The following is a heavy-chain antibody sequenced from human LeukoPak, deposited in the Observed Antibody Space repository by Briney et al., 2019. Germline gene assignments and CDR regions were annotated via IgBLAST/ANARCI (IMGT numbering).Heavy chain of an antibody. J-gene: IGHJ4*02. D-gene: IGHD2-15*01. Sequence: GGSLRLSCAASEFSVGSNYMSWVRQAPGKGLEWVSSISSSSSYIYYADSVKGRFTISRDNAKNSLYLQMNSLRAEDTAVYYCARDCSGGSCYFDYWGQGTLVTVSS. CDR1: EFSVGSNY. V-gene: IGHV3-21*04. CDR2: ISSSSSYI. CDR3: ARDCSGGSCYFDY.